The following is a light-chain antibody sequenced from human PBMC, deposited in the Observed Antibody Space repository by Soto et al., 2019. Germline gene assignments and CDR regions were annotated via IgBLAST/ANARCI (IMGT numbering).Light chain of an antibody. V-gene: IGLV1-51*01. J-gene: IGLJ2*01. CDR3: AAWDDSLSGVV. CDR1: SSNIGNNY. Sequence: QSVLTQPPSVSAAPGQKVTISCSGSSSNIGNNYVSWYQQLPGTAPKLLIYDNNNRPSGIPDRFSGSKSGTSASLAISGLRSEDEADYYCAAWDDSLSGVVFGGGTKLTVL. CDR2: DNN.